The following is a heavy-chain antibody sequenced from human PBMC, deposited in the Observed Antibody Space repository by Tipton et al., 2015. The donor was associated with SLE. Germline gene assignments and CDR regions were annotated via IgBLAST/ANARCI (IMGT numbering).Heavy chain of an antibody. V-gene: IGHV3-7*01. CDR3: ARGYANGVY. CDR2: IKHDGSQS. Sequence: SLRLSCAASGFTLSNFWMSWVRQAPGKGLEWVANIKHDGSQSYYLDSVKGRFTISRDNAKNSLYLQMHSLRAEDTAVYYCARGYANGVYWGQGTLVTVSS. J-gene: IGHJ4*02. CDR1: GFTLSNFW. D-gene: IGHD3-16*01.